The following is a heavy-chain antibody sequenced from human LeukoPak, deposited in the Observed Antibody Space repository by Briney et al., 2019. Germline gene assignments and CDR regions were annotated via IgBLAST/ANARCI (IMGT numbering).Heavy chain of an antibody. CDR1: GFTFSSYA. D-gene: IGHD3-22*01. V-gene: IGHV3-30-3*01. Sequence: PGRSLRLSCAASGFTFSSYAMHWVRQAPGKGLEWVAVISYDGSNKYYADSVKGRFTVSRDNAKNSLYLQMNSLRAEDTAVYYCARGGYGDYVGYWGQGTLVTVSS. CDR3: ARGGYGDYVGY. J-gene: IGHJ4*02. CDR2: ISYDGSNK.